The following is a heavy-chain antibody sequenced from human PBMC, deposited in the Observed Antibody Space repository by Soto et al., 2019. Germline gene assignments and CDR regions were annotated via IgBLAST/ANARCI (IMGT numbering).Heavy chain of an antibody. CDR1: GFTFSSYA. J-gene: IGHJ6*02. D-gene: IGHD3-10*01. CDR2: ISNDGSKK. Sequence: GGSLRLSCAASGFTFSSYAIHWVRQAPGKGLEWVAAISNDGSKKYYADSVKGRFTISRDNSKNTLYLQMDSPGAEDTAVYYCARAGGFGDLYYYYAMGVWGQGTTVTVSS. V-gene: IGHV3-30-3*01. CDR3: ARAGGFGDLYYYYAMGV.